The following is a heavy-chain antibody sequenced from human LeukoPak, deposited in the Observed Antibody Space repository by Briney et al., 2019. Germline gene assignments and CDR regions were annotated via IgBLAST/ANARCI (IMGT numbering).Heavy chain of an antibody. CDR2: ISSSSSYI. CDR3: ARDVPYHDTSEAFDI. D-gene: IGHD3-22*01. CDR1: GFTFRSYS. J-gene: IGHJ3*02. V-gene: IGHV3-21*01. Sequence: PGMSLRLSCAASGFTFRSYSMNWVRQAPGKGLEWVSSISSSSSYIYYADSVKGRFTISRDNAKNSLYLQMNSLRAEDTAVYYCARDVPYHDTSEAFDIWGQGTMVTVSS.